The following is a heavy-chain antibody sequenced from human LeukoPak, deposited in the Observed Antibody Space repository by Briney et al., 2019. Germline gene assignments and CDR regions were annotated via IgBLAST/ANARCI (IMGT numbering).Heavy chain of an antibody. D-gene: IGHD5-18*01. Sequence: SRTLSLTCTVSGGSISSYYWSWIRQPPGKGLEWIGGIYYSGSTNYNPSLKSPITKSVDPCKNQFSLKPSSVTAADTAVYYCAREPRVDTAMVKGYFDYWGQGTLVTVSS. V-gene: IGHV4-59*01. CDR2: IYYSGST. CDR1: GGSISSYY. J-gene: IGHJ4*02. CDR3: AREPRVDTAMVKGYFDY.